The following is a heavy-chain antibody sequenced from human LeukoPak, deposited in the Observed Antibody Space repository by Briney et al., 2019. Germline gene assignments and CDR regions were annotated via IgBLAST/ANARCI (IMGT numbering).Heavy chain of an antibody. V-gene: IGHV3-53*01. CDR2: IYSGGST. CDR3: AGGKIVAAWDGRDY. J-gene: IGHJ4*02. Sequence: GGSLRLSCAASGFTGSSNYMSWVRQAPGKGLEGVSVIYSGGSTYYADSVKGRFTISRDNSKNTLYLQMNSLRAEDPAVYYCAGGKIVAAWDGRDYWGQGTLVTVSS. D-gene: IGHD1-26*01. CDR1: GFTGSSNY.